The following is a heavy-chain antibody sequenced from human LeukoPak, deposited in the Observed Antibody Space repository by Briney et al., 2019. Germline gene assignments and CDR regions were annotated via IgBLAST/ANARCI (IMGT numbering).Heavy chain of an antibody. V-gene: IGHV4-34*01. CDR1: GGSFSGYY. CDR3: AVGYCSSTSCQGPNDAFDI. J-gene: IGHJ3*02. CDR2: INHSGST. Sequence: KSSETLSLTCAVYGGSFSGYYWSWIRQPPGKGLEWIGEINHSGSTNYNPSFKSRVTISVDTSKNQFSLKLSSVTAADRAVYYCAVGYCSSTSCQGPNDAFDIWGQGTMVTVSS. D-gene: IGHD2-2*01.